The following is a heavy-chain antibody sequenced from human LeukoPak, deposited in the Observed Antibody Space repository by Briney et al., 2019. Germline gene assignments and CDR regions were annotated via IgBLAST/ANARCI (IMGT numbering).Heavy chain of an antibody. J-gene: IGHJ5*02. CDR3: ARDPRGVVPATIPLNWFDP. CDR2: ISSSGSTI. V-gene: IGHV3-11*04. D-gene: IGHD2-2*01. Sequence: GGSLRLSCAASGFTFSDYYMSWIRQAPGKGLEWVSYISSSGSTIYYADSVEGRFTISRDNAKNSLYLQMNSLRAEDTAVYYCARDPRGVVPATIPLNWFDPWGQGTLVTVSS. CDR1: GFTFSDYY.